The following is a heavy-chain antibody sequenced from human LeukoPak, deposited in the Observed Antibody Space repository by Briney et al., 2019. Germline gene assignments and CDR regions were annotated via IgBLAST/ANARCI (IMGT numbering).Heavy chain of an antibody. J-gene: IGHJ3*02. CDR1: GYTFTGYY. CDR2: INPNSGGT. CDR3: ARGNPATAWAFDI. Sequence: GASVKVSCKASGYTFTGYYMHWARQAPGQGLEWMGWINPNSGGTNYAQKFQGRVTMTRDTSISTAYMELSRLRSDDTAVYYCARGNPATAWAFDIWGQGTMVTVSS. V-gene: IGHV1-2*02.